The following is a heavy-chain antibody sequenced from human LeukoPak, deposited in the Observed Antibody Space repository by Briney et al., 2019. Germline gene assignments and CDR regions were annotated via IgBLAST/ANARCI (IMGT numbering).Heavy chain of an antibody. D-gene: IGHD1-14*01. V-gene: IGHV4-39*07. J-gene: IGHJ6*03. CDR1: GGSISSSSYY. Sequence: SETLSLTCTVSGGSISSSSYYWGWIRQPPGKGLEWIGSIYYSGSTYYNPSLKSRVTISVDKSKNQFSLKLSSVTAADTAVYYCARATPPLYYYYYMDVWGKGTTVTVSS. CDR3: ARATPPLYYYYYMDV. CDR2: IYYSGST.